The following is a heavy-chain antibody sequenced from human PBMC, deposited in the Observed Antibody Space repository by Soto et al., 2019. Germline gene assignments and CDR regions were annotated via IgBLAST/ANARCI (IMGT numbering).Heavy chain of an antibody. CDR2: IWYDGSNK. J-gene: IGHJ4*02. CDR1: GFTFSSYG. Sequence: GGSLRLSCAASGFTFSSYGMHWVRQAPGKGLEWVAVIWYDGSNKYYADSVKGRFTISRDNSKNTLYLQMNSLRAEDTAVYYCARDLPVVPAAIETPFDYWGQGTLVTVSS. V-gene: IGHV3-33*01. CDR3: ARDLPVVPAAIETPFDY. D-gene: IGHD2-2*01.